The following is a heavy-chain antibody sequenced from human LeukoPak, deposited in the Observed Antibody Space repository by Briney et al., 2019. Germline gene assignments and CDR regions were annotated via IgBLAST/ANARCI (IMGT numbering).Heavy chain of an antibody. V-gene: IGHV4-59*08. D-gene: IGHD6-13*01. CDR2: IYYSGST. CDR3: ARLVAAAGMLLDY. Sequence: SETLSLTCTVSGGSISSYYWSWLRQPPGKGLEWMGYIYYSGSTNYNPSLKSRVTISVDTSKNQFSLKLNSVTAADTAVYYCARLVAAAGMLLDYWGQGTLVTVSS. J-gene: IGHJ4*02. CDR1: GGSISSYY.